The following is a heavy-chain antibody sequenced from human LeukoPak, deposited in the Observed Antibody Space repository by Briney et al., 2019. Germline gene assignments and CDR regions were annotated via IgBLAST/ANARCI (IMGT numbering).Heavy chain of an antibody. J-gene: IGHJ4*02. D-gene: IGHD2-2*01. CDR1: GFTFSSYW. CDR3: ARDSCTSTSCLDS. CDR2: INSDGSST. V-gene: IGHV3-74*01. Sequence: GGSLRLSCAVAGFTFSSYWMHWVRHAPGKGLVWVSRINSDGSSTSYADSVKGRFTISRDNAKNTLYLEMNSLRAEDTAVYYCARDSCTSTSCLDSWGQGTLVTVSS.